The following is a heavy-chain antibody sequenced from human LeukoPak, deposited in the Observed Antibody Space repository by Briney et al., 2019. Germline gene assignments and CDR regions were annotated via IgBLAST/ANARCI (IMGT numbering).Heavy chain of an antibody. CDR3: ASGSGYDAFDI. V-gene: IGHV4-59*01. CDR2: IYYSGST. CDR1: GGSISCCY. Sequence: SETLSLTCTVSGGSISCCYCIWIGQPPGKGREWIGYIYYSGSTNYIPSLKSRVTISVDTYKNQFSLKLSSVTAADTAVYYCASGSGYDAFDIWGQGTMVTVSS. J-gene: IGHJ3*02. D-gene: IGHD1-14*01.